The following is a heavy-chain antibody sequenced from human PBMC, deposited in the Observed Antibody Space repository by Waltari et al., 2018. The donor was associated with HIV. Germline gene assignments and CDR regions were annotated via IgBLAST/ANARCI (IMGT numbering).Heavy chain of an antibody. CDR2: IYYSGST. Sequence: QVQLQESGPGLVKPSETLSLTCTVSGASISSYSWSWIRQPPGKGLEWIGYIYYSGSTNYNPSLKSRVTISVDTSKNQFSLKLSSVTAADTAVYYCARGRTEGGWYEAVHYWGQGTLVTVSS. CDR3: ARGRTEGGWYEAVHY. V-gene: IGHV4-59*01. D-gene: IGHD6-19*01. CDR1: GASISSYS. J-gene: IGHJ4*02.